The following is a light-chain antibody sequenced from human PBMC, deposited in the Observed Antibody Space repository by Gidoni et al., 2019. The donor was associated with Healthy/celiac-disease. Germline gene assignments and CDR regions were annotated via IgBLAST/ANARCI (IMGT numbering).Light chain of an antibody. Sequence: DIVMTQSPDSLAVSLGERATINCKSSQSVLYSSNNKNYLAWYQQKPGQPPKLLIYWASTRESGVPDRFSGSGSGTDFTLTISSLQAEDVAVYYCQQNYSTPPTFGPGTKVDIK. J-gene: IGKJ3*01. CDR3: QQNYSTPPT. CDR2: WAS. CDR1: QSVLYSSNNKNY. V-gene: IGKV4-1*01.